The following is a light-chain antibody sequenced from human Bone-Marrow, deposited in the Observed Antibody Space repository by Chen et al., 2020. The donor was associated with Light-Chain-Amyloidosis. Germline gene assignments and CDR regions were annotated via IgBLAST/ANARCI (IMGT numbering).Light chain of an antibody. Sequence: QSVLTQPPSVSGAPGQRVTISCTGSSSNIGAGYAVHWYQQLPGTAPKLLIFGNTNRPSGVPDRFSASKSGTSASLAITGLQAEDEADYYCQSDDSSLSGSVVFGGGTKLTVL. CDR1: SSNIGAGYA. CDR3: QSDDSSLSGSVV. V-gene: IGLV1-40*01. CDR2: GNT. J-gene: IGLJ2*01.